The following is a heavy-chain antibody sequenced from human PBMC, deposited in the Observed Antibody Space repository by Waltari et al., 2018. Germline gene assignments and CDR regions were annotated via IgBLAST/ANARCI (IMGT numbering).Heavy chain of an antibody. V-gene: IGHV4-59*11. CDR3: ARGALYCSSTSCPTNWFGP. Sequence: QVQLQESGPGLVKPSETLSLTCTVSGGSISRHYWSWIRQPPGKGLEWIGYIYYSGSTNYNPSLKSRVTISVDTSKNQFSLKLSSVTAADTAVYYCARGALYCSSTSCPTNWFGPWGQGTLVTVSS. CDR2: IYYSGST. J-gene: IGHJ5*02. CDR1: GGSISRHY. D-gene: IGHD2-2*01.